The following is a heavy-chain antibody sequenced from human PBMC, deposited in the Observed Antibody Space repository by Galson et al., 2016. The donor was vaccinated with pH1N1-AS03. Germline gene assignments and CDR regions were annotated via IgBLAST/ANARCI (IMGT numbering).Heavy chain of an antibody. D-gene: IGHD1-26*01. CDR2: INPNNGVT. CDR3: ARDPRGPCSSATCATTYYFDMDV. Sequence: SVKVSCKASGYIFTNFHVHWVRQDPGQGLEWMGSINPNNGVTNYAQKFEAWVTMTGDTSISTAYLDLYGLKSDATAVYYCARDPRGPCSSATCATTYYFDMDVWGQGTTVFVSS. J-gene: IGHJ6*02. V-gene: IGHV1-2*04. CDR1: GYIFTNFH.